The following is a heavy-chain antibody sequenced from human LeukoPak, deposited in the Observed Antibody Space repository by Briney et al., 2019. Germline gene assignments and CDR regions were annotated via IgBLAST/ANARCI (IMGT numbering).Heavy chain of an antibody. CDR1: GFTFSSYS. CDR3: ARKLQAKLDY. Sequence: PGGSLRLSCAASGFTFSSYSMNWVRQAPGKGLEWVSSISSSSSYIYYADSVKGRFTISRDNAKNSLYPQMNSLRAEDTAVYYCARKLQAKLDYWGQGTLVTVSS. V-gene: IGHV3-21*01. J-gene: IGHJ4*02. CDR2: ISSSSSYI. D-gene: IGHD5-24*01.